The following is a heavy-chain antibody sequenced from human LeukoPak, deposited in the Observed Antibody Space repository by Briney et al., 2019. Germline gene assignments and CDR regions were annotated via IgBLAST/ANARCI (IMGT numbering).Heavy chain of an antibody. J-gene: IGHJ4*02. V-gene: IGHV3-20*04. CDR3: ARTRIAARVVWSGYYFDY. CDR2: IHWYGGST. D-gene: IGHD6-6*01. Sequence: PWGSLSLSCAASGFTFDDDGMSWICKAPGTGQELVSGIHWYGGSTGYADSVKGRFTISRDNAKNSLYLQMNSLRAEDTALYYCARTRIAARVVWSGYYFDYWGQGTLVTVSS. CDR1: GFTFDDDG.